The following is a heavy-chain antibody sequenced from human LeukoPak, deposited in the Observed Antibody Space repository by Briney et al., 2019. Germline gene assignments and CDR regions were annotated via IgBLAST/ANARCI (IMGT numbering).Heavy chain of an antibody. CDR2: IKPDGSEK. CDR3: ARDVMDY. J-gene: IGHJ4*02. Sequence: GSLRLSCAASGFTISGYWMSWVRQAPGRGLEWVANIKPDGSEKHFVDSVEGRFTISRNNAKNSLYLQMNSLRAEDTAVYYCARDVMDYWGQGTLVTVSS. CDR1: GFTISGYW. V-gene: IGHV3-7*05.